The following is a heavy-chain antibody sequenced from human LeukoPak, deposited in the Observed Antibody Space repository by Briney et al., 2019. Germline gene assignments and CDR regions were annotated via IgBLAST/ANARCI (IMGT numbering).Heavy chain of an antibody. D-gene: IGHD6-13*01. CDR2: ISSSSSYI. J-gene: IGHJ1*01. CDR3: ASQRDSSPFH. CDR1: GFIVRSNF. Sequence: GGSLRLSCAASGFIVRSNFMSWVRQAPGKGLEWVSSISSSSSYIYYADSVKGRFTISRDNAKNSLYLQMNSLRAEDTAVYYCASQRDSSPFHWGQGTLVTVSS. V-gene: IGHV3-21*01.